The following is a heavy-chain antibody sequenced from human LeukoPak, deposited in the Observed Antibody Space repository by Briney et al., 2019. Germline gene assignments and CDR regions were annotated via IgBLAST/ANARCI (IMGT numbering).Heavy chain of an antibody. CDR3: ATEISSVYYFDD. J-gene: IGHJ4*02. Sequence: GGSLRLSCAASGFTFSTYSMSWVRQAPGKGLEWVSYISSSSSTIYYADSVKGLFTISRDNAKSSLYLEMNSLRAEDTAVYYCATEISSVYYFDDWGQGTLVTVSS. CDR2: ISSSSSTI. CDR1: GFTFSTYS. D-gene: IGHD3-22*01. V-gene: IGHV3-48*01.